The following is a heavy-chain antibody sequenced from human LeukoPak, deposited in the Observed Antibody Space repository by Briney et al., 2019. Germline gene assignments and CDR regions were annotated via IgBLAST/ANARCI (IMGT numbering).Heavy chain of an antibody. D-gene: IGHD2-2*01. J-gene: IGHJ6*02. CDR2: IIPILGIA. Sequence: SVKVSCKASGGTFSSYTISWVRQAPGQGLEWMGRIIPILGIANYAQKFQGRVTITADKSTSTAYMELSSLRSEDTAVYYCASEPAAMAEVDYYYGMDVWGQGTTVTVSS. CDR3: ASEPAAMAEVDYYYGMDV. V-gene: IGHV1-69*02. CDR1: GGTFSSYT.